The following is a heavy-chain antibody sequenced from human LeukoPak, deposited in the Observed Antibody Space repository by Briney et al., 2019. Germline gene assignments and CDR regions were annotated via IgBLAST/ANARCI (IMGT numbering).Heavy chain of an antibody. CDR3: ARDNWNYGSSMDV. CDR1: GGSVSSYY. J-gene: IGHJ6*02. Sequence: SETLSITCTGSGGSVSSYYWGWVRQLPGKGLEWIGYIYYSGSTNYNPSLKSRVTISVDTSKNQFSLKLSSVTAADTAVYHCARDNWNYGSSMDVWGQGTTVTVSS. V-gene: IGHV4-59*02. CDR2: IYYSGST. D-gene: IGHD1-7*01.